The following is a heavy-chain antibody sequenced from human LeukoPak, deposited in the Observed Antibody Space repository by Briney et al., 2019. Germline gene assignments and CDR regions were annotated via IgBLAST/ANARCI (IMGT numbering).Heavy chain of an antibody. V-gene: IGHV4-38-2*02. D-gene: IGHD6-6*01. CDR1: GYSISSGYY. Sequence: PSETLSLTCAVSGYSISSGYYWGWIRQPPGKGLEWIGSIYHSGSTYYNPSLKSRVPISVDTSKNQFSLKLSSVTATDAAIYYCERERSSSSDYWGQGTLVTVSS. J-gene: IGHJ4*02. CDR2: IYHSGST. CDR3: ERERSSSSDY.